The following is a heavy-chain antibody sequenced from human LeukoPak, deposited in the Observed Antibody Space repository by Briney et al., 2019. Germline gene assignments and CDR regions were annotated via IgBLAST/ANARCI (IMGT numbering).Heavy chain of an antibody. J-gene: IGHJ5*02. V-gene: IGHV1-2*06. Sequence: ASVKVSCKASGYTFTGYYMHWVRQAPGQGLEWMGRINPNSGGTNYAQKFQGRVTITTDESTSTAYMELSSLRSEDTAVYYCARGTYYGDKRGRLNWFDPWGQGTLVTVSS. D-gene: IGHD4-17*01. CDR1: GYTFTGYY. CDR2: INPNSGGT. CDR3: ARGTYYGDKRGRLNWFDP.